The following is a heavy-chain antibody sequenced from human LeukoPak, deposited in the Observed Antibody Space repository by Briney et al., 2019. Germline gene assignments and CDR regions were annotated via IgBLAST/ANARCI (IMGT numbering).Heavy chain of an antibody. D-gene: IGHD5-24*01. CDR1: GFTFDDYA. J-gene: IGHJ4*02. CDR3: ARDRGRDGYNRVFDY. CDR2: ISWNSGSI. V-gene: IGHV3-9*01. Sequence: GRSLRLSCAASGFTFDDYAMHWVRQAPGKGLEWVSGISWNSGSIGYADSVKGRFTISRDNAKNSLYLQMNSLRAEDTAVYYCARDRGRDGYNRVFDYWGQGTLVTVSS.